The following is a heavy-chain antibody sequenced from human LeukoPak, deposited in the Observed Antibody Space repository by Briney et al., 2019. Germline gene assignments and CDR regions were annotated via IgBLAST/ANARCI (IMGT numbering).Heavy chain of an antibody. CDR2: ISSSSSYI. D-gene: IGHD6-6*01. Sequence: GGSLRLSCAASGFTFSSYAMSWVRQAPGKGLEWVSSISSSSSYIYYADSVKGRFTISRDNAKNSLCLQMNSLRAEDTAVYYCARGGGGSSSPMLWGQGTLVTVSS. J-gene: IGHJ4*02. CDR3: ARGGGGSSSPML. CDR1: GFTFSSYA. V-gene: IGHV3-21*01.